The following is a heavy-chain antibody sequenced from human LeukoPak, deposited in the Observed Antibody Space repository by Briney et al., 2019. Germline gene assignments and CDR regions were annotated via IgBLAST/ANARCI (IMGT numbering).Heavy chain of an antibody. J-gene: IGHJ4*02. CDR3: ANYGSGSYPRNHSGY. D-gene: IGHD3-10*01. Sequence: GGSLRLSCAASGFTFSSYHMTWVRQAPGNGLEWVASISESGDTTYYLDSVKGRFIISRDNSKNTLYLQIRTLRAEDTAVYYCANYGSGSYPRNHSGYWGQGTQVTVSS. CDR2: ISESGDTT. CDR1: GFTFSSYH. V-gene: IGHV3-23*01.